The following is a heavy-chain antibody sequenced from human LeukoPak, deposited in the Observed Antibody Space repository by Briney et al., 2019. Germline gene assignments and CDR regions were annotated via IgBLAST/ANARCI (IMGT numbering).Heavy chain of an antibody. V-gene: IGHV4-61*02. D-gene: IGHD4-17*01. CDR2: ISSSGST. J-gene: IGHJ2*01. Sequence: PSETLSLTCTVSGDSISSGDYYWSWIRQPAGKGLEWIGRISSSGSTNYNPSLKSRVTISVDTSKNQFSLKLSSVTAADTAVYYCASSTVTTPWYFDLWGRGTLVTVSS. CDR1: GDSISSGDYY. CDR3: ASSTVTTPWYFDL.